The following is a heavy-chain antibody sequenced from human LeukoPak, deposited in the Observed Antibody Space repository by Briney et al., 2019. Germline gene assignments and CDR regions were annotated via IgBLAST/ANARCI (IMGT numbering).Heavy chain of an antibody. CDR1: GGSISSSSYY. D-gene: IGHD3-16*01. V-gene: IGHV4-39*07. J-gene: IGHJ6*02. CDR3: ARTRVVPGEGYYYGMDV. Sequence: NPSETLSLTCTVSGGSISSSSYYWGWIRQPPGKGLEWIGSIYYSGSTYYNPSLKSRVTISVDTSKNQFSLKLSSVTAADTAVYYCARTRVVPGEGYYYGMDVWGQGTTVTVSS. CDR2: IYYSGST.